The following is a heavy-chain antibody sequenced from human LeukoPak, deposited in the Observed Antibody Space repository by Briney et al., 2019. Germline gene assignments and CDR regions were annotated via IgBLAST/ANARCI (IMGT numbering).Heavy chain of an antibody. V-gene: IGHV3-23*01. CDR1: GFTFSSYA. CDR2: ISGSGGST. J-gene: IGHJ5*02. D-gene: IGHD3-10*01. Sequence: PGGSLRLSCAASGFTFSSYAMSWVRQAPGKGLEWVSAISGSGGSTYYADSVKGRFTISRDNSKNTLYLQMNSLRAEDTAVYYCAKEPMVRGGGWLDPWGQGTLSPSPQ. CDR3: AKEPMVRGGGWLDP.